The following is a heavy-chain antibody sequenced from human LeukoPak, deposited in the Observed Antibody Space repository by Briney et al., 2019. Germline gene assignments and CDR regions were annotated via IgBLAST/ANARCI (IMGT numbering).Heavy chain of an antibody. CDR3: AREHSSSRYFDN. J-gene: IGHJ4*02. CDR2: INSDGSST. D-gene: IGHD6-6*01. CDR1: GFTFSSYW. Sequence: GGSLRLSCAASGFTFSSYWMHWVRQAPGKGLVWVSRINSDGSSTNFADSEKGRFTISRDNARNTLYLQMNSLRAEDTAVYYCAREHSSSRYFDNWGQGTLVTVSS. V-gene: IGHV3-74*01.